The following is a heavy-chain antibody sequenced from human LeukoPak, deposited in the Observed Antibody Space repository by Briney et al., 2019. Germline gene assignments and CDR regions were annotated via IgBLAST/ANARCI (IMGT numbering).Heavy chain of an antibody. CDR2: VYHSGST. CDR3: ARDYYHDTSGSYWYFDL. D-gene: IGHD3-22*01. V-gene: IGHV4-4*02. J-gene: IGHJ2*01. CDR1: GGSISSSNW. Sequence: PSETLSLTCAVSGGSISSSNWWSWVRQPPGEGLEWIGEVYHSGSTNYNPSLKSRVTISLDKSKNQLSLKLSSVTAADTAVYYCARDYYHDTSGSYWYFDLWGRGTLVTVSS.